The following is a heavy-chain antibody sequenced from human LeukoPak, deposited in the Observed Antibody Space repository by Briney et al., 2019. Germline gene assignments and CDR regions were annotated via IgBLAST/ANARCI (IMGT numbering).Heavy chain of an antibody. J-gene: IGHJ4*02. D-gene: IGHD2-15*01. CDR2: IRYDGSNK. V-gene: IGHV3-30*02. CDR1: GFTYSSHW. Sequence: GGSLRLSCAASGFTYSSHWMHWVRQAPGKGLEWVAFIRYDGSNKYYADSVKGRFTISRDNSKNTLYLRMNSLRAEDTAIYYCAKRIVVVVAATYYWGQGTLVTVSS. CDR3: AKRIVVVVAATYY.